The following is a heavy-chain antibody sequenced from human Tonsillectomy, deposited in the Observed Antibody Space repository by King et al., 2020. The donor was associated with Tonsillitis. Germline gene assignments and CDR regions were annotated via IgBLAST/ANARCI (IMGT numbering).Heavy chain of an antibody. CDR3: ARVGGRGDSYLEAFDI. CDR2: MYYSGTT. J-gene: IGHJ3*02. Sequence: VQLQESGPGLVKPSETLSLTCTVSGGSISSHYWSWIRQPPGKGLEWIAYMYYSGTTNYNPSLKSRVTTSVDSSKKQFLLKLTSATAADTAVYYCARVGGRGDSYLEAFDIWGRGTMVTVSS. V-gene: IGHV4-59*11. D-gene: IGHD3-16*01. CDR1: GGSISSHY.